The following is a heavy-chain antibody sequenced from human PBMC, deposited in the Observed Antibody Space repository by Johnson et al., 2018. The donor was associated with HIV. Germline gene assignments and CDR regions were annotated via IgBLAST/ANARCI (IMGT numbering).Heavy chain of an antibody. D-gene: IGHD1-26*01. J-gene: IGHJ3*02. CDR3: AKSHASFELSGEDVFHI. V-gene: IGHV3-64*01. Sequence: VQLVESGGGLVQSGGSLRLSCAASGFTFNNYAIHWVRQAPGKGLEYVSGISSNGDTTYYAKSVKGRFTISRDNSKKTVYLQMTSLRSEDTAVYYCAKSHASFELSGEDVFHIWGQGTMVTVSS. CDR2: ISSNGDTT. CDR1: GFTFNNYA.